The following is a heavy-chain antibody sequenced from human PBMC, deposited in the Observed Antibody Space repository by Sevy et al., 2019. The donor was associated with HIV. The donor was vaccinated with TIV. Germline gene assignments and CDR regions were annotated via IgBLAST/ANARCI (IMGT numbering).Heavy chain of an antibody. CDR1: GFTFSTYA. CDR3: AKDDYGSGSYLGWYYYGMDV. V-gene: IGHV3-30*04. CDR2: ISYDGSNK. J-gene: IGHJ6*02. D-gene: IGHD3-10*01. Sequence: GGSLRLSFAASGFTFSTYAMHWLRQAPGKGLEWVAVISYDGSNKYYADSVKGRFTISRDNSKNTLYLQMNSLRAEDTAVYYCAKDDYGSGSYLGWYYYGMDVWGQGTTVTVSS.